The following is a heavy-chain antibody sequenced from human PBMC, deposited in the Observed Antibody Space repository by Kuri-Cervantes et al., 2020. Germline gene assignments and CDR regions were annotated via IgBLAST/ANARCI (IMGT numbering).Heavy chain of an antibody. Sequence: GGSLRPSCAASGFTFSSYSMNWVRQAPGKGLEWVSSISSSSYIYYAESLKARFTISRDNAKNSLYLQMNSLRAEDTAVYYCARLSPGDYYYGMDVWGQGTTVTVSS. V-gene: IGHV3-21*01. CDR1: GFTFSSYS. CDR3: ARLSPGDYYYGMDV. J-gene: IGHJ6*02. CDR2: ISSSSYI.